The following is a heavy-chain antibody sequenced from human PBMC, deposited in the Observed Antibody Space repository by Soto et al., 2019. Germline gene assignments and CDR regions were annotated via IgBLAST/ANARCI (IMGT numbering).Heavy chain of an antibody. Sequence: PGGSLRLSCAASGFTFTNYWMHWVRQVPGKGLVWVSRIDGVGTGTSYSDSVRGRFTISRDNAENTLYLQMNSLRAEDTAVYYCTKVFEYWGQGTRVTVSS. V-gene: IGHV3-74*01. CDR1: GFTFTNYW. J-gene: IGHJ4*02. CDR3: TKVFEY. CDR2: IDGVGTGT.